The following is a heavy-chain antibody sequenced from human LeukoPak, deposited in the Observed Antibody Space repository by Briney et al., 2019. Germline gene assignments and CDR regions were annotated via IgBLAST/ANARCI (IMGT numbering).Heavy chain of an antibody. CDR2: IHDSGSS. D-gene: IGHD3-10*01. CDR3: ARRVQMSSGSPTSNTWLDP. J-gene: IGHJ5*02. V-gene: IGHV4-59*01. Sequence: PSETLSLTCIVSGDSISSYYWNWIRQPPGKGLEWIGHIHDSGSSNYNPSLKSRVTISVDTAKNQFSLKLISVTAADTAVYYCARRVQMSSGSPTSNTWLDPWGQGTLVTVSS. CDR1: GDSISSYY.